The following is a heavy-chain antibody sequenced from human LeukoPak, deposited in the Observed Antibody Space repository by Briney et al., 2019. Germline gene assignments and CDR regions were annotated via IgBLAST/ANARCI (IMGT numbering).Heavy chain of an antibody. V-gene: IGHV1-2*02. CDR3: SRAIQFGNSIDY. Sequence: ASVKVSCKTSGFTFTGYYTNSGRQAPGQGLEWMGWINPNSGGTIYAQNFQGRVTMTSDTSISTTYMELSSLRSDDTAVYYCSRAIQFGNSIDYWGQGTLVTVSS. CDR2: INPNSGGT. D-gene: IGHD4-23*01. J-gene: IGHJ4*02. CDR1: GFTFTGYY.